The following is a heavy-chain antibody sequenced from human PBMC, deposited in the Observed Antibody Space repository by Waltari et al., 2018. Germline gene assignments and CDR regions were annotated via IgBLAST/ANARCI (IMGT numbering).Heavy chain of an antibody. D-gene: IGHD2-15*01. CDR3: ARSRYCSGGSCYRAFDI. CDR1: GFTFSSYA. V-gene: IGHV3-30-3*01. J-gene: IGHJ3*02. Sequence: QVQLVESGGGVVQPGRSLRLSCAASGFTFSSYAMHWVRQAPGKGLEWVAVISYDGSNKYYADSVKGRFTISRDNSKNTLYLQMNGLGAEDTAVYYCARSRYCSGGSCYRAFDIWGQGTMVTVSS. CDR2: ISYDGSNK.